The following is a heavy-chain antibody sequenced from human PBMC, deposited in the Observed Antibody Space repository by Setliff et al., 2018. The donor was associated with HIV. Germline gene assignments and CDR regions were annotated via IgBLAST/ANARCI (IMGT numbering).Heavy chain of an antibody. CDR2: IGSKANSYAT. V-gene: IGHV3-73*01. Sequence: PGGSLRLSCAASGITFSSYAMSWVRQAPGKGLEWVGRIGSKANSYATVYAASVKGRFTISRDDSENTAYLQMNSLKTEDTAVYYCTTIQKLTTPVDYWGQGTLVTVSS. CDR3: TTIQKLTTPVDY. D-gene: IGHD4-17*01. J-gene: IGHJ4*02. CDR1: GITFSSYA.